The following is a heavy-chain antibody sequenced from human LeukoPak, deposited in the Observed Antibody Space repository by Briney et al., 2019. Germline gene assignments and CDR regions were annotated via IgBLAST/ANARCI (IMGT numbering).Heavy chain of an antibody. Sequence: PGGSLRLSCAASGFTFTSHRLSWVRQAPGKGLEWVANIRQDGGDKYYVDSVKGRFTISRDNAKNTLYLQMDSLRAEDTAIYYCAREGDGFDIWGQGTMVTVSS. CDR1: GFTFTSHR. CDR2: IRQDGGDK. V-gene: IGHV3-7*01. CDR3: AREGDGFDI. J-gene: IGHJ3*02.